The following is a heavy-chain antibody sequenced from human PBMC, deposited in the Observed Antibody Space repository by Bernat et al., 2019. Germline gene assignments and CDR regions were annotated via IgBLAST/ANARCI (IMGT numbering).Heavy chain of an antibody. Sequence: QVQLQQWGAGLLKPSETLSLTCAVYGGSFSGYYWSWIRQPPGKGLEWIGEINHSGSTNYNPSLKSRVTISVDTSKNQFSLKLSSVTAADTAVYYCARHDYSRLVDYWGQGTLVTVSS. V-gene: IGHV4-34*01. CDR2: INHSGST. CDR1: GGSFSGYY. CDR3: ARHDYSRLVDY. D-gene: IGHD6-13*01. J-gene: IGHJ4*02.